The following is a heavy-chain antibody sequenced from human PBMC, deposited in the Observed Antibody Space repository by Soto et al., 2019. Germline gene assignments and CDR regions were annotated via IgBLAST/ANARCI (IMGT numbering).Heavy chain of an antibody. CDR3: ARTWGYCSSTSCVTGYYGMDV. CDR2: ISAYNGNT. D-gene: IGHD2-2*01. Sequence: AASVKVSCKASGYTFTSYGISWVRQAPGQGLEWMGWISAYNGNTNYAQKLQGRVTMTTDTSTSTAYMELRSLRSDDTAVYYCARTWGYCSSTSCVTGYYGMDVWGQGTTVTVSS. J-gene: IGHJ6*02. V-gene: IGHV1-18*04. CDR1: GYTFTSYG.